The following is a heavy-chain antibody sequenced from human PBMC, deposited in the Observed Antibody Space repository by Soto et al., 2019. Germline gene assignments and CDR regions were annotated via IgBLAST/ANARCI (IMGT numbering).Heavy chain of an antibody. CDR2: ISGSGGST. V-gene: IGHV3-23*01. CDR1: GFTFSSYS. J-gene: IGHJ6*02. Sequence: GGSLRLSCAAFGFTFSSYSMSWVCQAPGKGLEWVSAISGSGGSTYYADSVKGRFTISRDNSKNTLYLQMNSLRAEDTAVYYCAKSVVRGLYGMDVWGQGTTVTVSS. CDR3: AKSVVRGLYGMDV. D-gene: IGHD3-10*01.